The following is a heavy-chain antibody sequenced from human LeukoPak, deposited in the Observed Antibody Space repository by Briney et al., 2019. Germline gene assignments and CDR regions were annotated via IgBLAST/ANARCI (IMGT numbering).Heavy chain of an antibody. CDR1: GGTFSSYA. Sequence: GASVKVSCKASGGTFSSYAISWVRQPPGQGLEWMGGIIPIFGTANYAQKFQGRVTITTDESTSTAYMELSSLRSEDTAVYYCARGYSWENYYYYYIDVWGKGTTVTVSS. CDR2: IIPIFGTA. CDR3: ARGYSWENYYYYYIDV. V-gene: IGHV1-69*05. D-gene: IGHD5-18*01. J-gene: IGHJ6*03.